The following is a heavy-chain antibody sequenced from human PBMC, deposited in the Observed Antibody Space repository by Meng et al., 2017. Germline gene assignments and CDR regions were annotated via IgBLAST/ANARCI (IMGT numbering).Heavy chain of an antibody. J-gene: IGHJ4*02. Sequence: QSGAEVEKPGASGKVSCKASGYTFPDYWLHWVRQGPGQGLEWMGGIIPIFGTANYAQKFQGRVTITADESTSTAYMELSSLRSEDTAVYYCAREGTGYCGGGSCFSFDYWGQGSLVTVSS. CDR2: IIPIFGTA. D-gene: IGHD2-15*01. CDR1: GYTFPDYW. V-gene: IGHV1-69*13. CDR3: AREGTGYCGGGSCFSFDY.